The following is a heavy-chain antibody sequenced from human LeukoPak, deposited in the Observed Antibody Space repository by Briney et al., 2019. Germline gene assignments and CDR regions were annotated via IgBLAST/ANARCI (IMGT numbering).Heavy chain of an antibody. Sequence: GASVKVSCKASGYTFTSYGISWVRQAPGQGLEWMGWISTFNGHTNYAQSRQDRVAMTTDTSTSTVYMELSSLISDDTAVYYCAGELKTAVSGYYFDYWGQGTLVTVSS. D-gene: IGHD6-19*01. CDR3: AGELKTAVSGYYFDY. J-gene: IGHJ4*02. V-gene: IGHV1-18*01. CDR2: ISTFNGHT. CDR1: GYTFTSYG.